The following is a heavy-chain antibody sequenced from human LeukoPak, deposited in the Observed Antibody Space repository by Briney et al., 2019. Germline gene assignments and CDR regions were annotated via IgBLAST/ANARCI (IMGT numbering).Heavy chain of an antibody. CDR2: IYYSGAT. J-gene: IGHJ4*02. CDR3: ARFGITVVRGGKYYFDY. D-gene: IGHD3-10*01. Sequence: SETLSLTCTVSGGSISNYYWSWIRQPPGKGLEWIGHIYYSGATKYNPSLKSRITISVDTSKNQFSLMLSSVTAADTAVYYCARFGITVVRGGKYYFDYGGQGTLVTVSP. CDR1: GGSISNYY. V-gene: IGHV4-59*08.